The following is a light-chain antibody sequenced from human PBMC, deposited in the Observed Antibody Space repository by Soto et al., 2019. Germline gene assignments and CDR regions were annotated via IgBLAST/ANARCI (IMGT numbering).Light chain of an antibody. CDR1: QGIGDT. Sequence: ELVLTQSPGTLSLSPGEGVTLSCRASQGIGDTLAWYQHKPGQTPRLLIYDASTRATGIPARFSGSGSGTEFTLTISSLQSEDFAVYYCQQSNNWPWTFGQGTKVDIK. J-gene: IGKJ1*01. CDR3: QQSNNWPWT. CDR2: DAS. V-gene: IGKV3-15*01.